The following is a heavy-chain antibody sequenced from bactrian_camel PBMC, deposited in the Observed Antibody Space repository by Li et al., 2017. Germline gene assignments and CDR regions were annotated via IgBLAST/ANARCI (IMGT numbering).Heavy chain of an antibody. CDR3: AAEDQAPWDMGWICNYNS. J-gene: IGHJ6*01. CDR1: QSTYRSIC. D-gene: IGHD3*01. V-gene: IGHV3S53*01. CDR2: IDSNGVT. Sequence: QLVESGGGLVQPGGSLKLSCAASQSTYRSICMAWFRQAPGAKRETVATIDSNGVTKVADSVKARFTASKDNDKKTWYLRMNNLKPEDTALYTCAAEDQAPWDMGWICNYNSWGQGTQVTV.